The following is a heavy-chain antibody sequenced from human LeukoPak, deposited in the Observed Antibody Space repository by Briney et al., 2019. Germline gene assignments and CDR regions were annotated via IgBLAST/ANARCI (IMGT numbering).Heavy chain of an antibody. CDR2: IYYSGST. J-gene: IGHJ4*02. CDR3: ARGDDYSNYLNLFDY. CDR1: GGSISSGGYY. V-gene: IGHV4-31*03. Sequence: SQTLSLTCTVSGGSISSGGYYWSWIRQHPGKGLEWIGYIYYSGSTYYNPSLKSRVTISVDTSKNQFSLRLSSVTAADTAVYYCARGDDYSNYLNLFDYWGQGTLVTVSS. D-gene: IGHD4-11*01.